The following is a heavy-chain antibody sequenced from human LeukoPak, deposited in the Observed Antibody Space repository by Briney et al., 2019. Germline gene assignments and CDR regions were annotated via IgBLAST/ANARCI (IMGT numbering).Heavy chain of an antibody. D-gene: IGHD6-6*01. J-gene: IGHJ4*02. Sequence: KPGGSLRLSCAASEFTITDAWMSWVRQAPGKGLEWVGRIKSKTDGGTTEYAAPVKGRFTISRDDSKNTLYLQMNSLKTEDTAMYYCSSWGSTPGVSSDDYWGQGTLLTVSS. CDR1: EFTITDAW. V-gene: IGHV3-15*01. CDR3: SSWGSTPGVSSDDY. CDR2: IKSKTDGGTT.